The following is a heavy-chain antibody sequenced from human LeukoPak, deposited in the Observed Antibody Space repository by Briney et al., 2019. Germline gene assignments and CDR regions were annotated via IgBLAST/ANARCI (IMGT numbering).Heavy chain of an antibody. V-gene: IGHV1-18*01. CDR3: ARDTSLKYDSSGYTVDY. CDR2: ISAYNGNT. J-gene: IGHJ4*02. D-gene: IGHD3-22*01. Sequence: GASVKVSCKASGYTFTSYGISWVRRAPGQGLEWMGWISAYNGNTNYAQKLQGRVTMTTDTSTSTAYMELRSLRSDDTAVYYCARDTSLKYDSSGYTVDYWGQGTLVTVSS. CDR1: GYTFTSYG.